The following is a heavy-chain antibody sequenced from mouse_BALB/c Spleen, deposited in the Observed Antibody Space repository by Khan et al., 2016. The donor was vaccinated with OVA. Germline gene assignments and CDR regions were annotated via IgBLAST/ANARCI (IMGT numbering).Heavy chain of an antibody. CDR3: ARTARIKY. CDR1: GYSITSGYG. Sequence: EVKLEESGPGLVKPSQSLSLTCTVTGYSITSGYGWNWIRQFPGNKLEWMGYISYSGSTNYNPSLKSRISITRDTSKNQFFLQLNSVTTEDRATYDCARTARIKYWGQGTTLTGSS. CDR2: ISYSGST. D-gene: IGHD1-2*01. J-gene: IGHJ2*01. V-gene: IGHV3-2*02.